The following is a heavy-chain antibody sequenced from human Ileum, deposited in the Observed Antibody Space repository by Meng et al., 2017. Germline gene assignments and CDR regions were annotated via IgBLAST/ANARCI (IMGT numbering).Heavy chain of an antibody. V-gene: IGHV2-5*01. CDR3: AHRPPPYSSGSHYDY. CDR1: GLSLSTSGVG. J-gene: IGHJ4*02. D-gene: IGHD3-10*01. CDR2: IYWSDAK. Sequence: SGPTLVQPTHTLTLTCSFSGLSLSTSGVGVAWIRQPPGKALEWLALIYWSDAKHYNPSLQSRLAVTKDTSKNEVVLTLTNVDPEDTATYYCAHRPPPYSSGSHYDYWGQGAVVTVSS.